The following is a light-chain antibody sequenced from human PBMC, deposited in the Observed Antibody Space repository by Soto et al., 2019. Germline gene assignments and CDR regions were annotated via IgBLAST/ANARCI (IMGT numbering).Light chain of an antibody. J-gene: IGLJ1*01. Sequence: QSALTQPPSASGSPGQSVTISCTGTSSDVGAYVYVSWYQHHPGKAPKLMIYEVNKRPSGVPDRFSGSKSGNTASLTVSGLQAEDEADYYCTSFAGSNYVFGSGTKLTVL. V-gene: IGLV2-8*01. CDR2: EVN. CDR3: TSFAGSNYV. CDR1: SSDVGAYVY.